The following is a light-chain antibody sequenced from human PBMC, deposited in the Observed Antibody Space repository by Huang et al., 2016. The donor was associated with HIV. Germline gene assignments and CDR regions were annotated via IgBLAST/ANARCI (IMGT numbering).Light chain of an antibody. CDR2: GAS. CDR1: QRVSSN. CDR3: QQYSDWLYT. J-gene: IGKJ2*01. Sequence: EVVMTQSPATLSVSPGERATLSCRASQRVSSNLAWYQQKVGQAPRLLIYGASTRASDVPARFNASGSGTDFTLAINSLQSEDFAVYYCQQYSDWLYTFGQGTKVEIK. V-gene: IGKV3-15*01.